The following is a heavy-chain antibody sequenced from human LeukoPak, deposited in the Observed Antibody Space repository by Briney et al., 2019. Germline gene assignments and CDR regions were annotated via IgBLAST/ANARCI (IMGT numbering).Heavy chain of an antibody. Sequence: SETLSLTCAVYGGSFSGYYWSWIRQPPGKGLEWIGEINHSGSTNYNPSLKSRVTISVDTSKNQFSLKLSSVTAADTAVYYCARDAVYDAFDIWGQGTMVTVSS. CDR2: INHSGST. CDR1: GGSFSGYY. J-gene: IGHJ3*02. D-gene: IGHD2-8*01. CDR3: ARDAVYDAFDI. V-gene: IGHV4-34*01.